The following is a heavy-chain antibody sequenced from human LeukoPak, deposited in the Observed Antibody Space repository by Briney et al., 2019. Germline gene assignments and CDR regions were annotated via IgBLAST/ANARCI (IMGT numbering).Heavy chain of an antibody. J-gene: IGHJ6*02. Sequence: SETLSLTCTVSGASMSSYYWTWIRQPPGKGLEWIGYIYYSGSTNYNPSLQSRVTISVDTSKNQFSLKLSSVTAADTAVYYCARDDHYYYYGMDVWGQGTTVTVSS. V-gene: IGHV4-59*01. CDR2: IYYSGST. CDR1: GASMSSYY. CDR3: ARDDHYYYYGMDV.